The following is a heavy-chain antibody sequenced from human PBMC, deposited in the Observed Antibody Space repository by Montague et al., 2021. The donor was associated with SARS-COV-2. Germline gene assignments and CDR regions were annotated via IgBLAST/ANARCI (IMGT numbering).Heavy chain of an antibody. J-gene: IGHJ4*02. Sequence: SLRLSCAASGFRFGSYGMHWVRQAPGKGLEWVSGISYNSASLGYADSVKGRFTIFRDNAKNSLYLQMDSLRPEDSALYYCAPDITPGPDTNSAHTSRGQGTPVTVSS. CDR3: APDITPGPDTNSAHTS. CDR2: ISYNSASL. V-gene: IGHV3-9*01. D-gene: IGHD4-23*01. CDR1: GFRFGSYG.